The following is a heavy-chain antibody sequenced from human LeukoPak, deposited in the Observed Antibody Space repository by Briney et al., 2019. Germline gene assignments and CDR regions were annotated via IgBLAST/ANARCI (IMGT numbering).Heavy chain of an antibody. J-gene: IGHJ6*02. CDR3: ARGGKYSYGYYYYGMDV. V-gene: IGHV4-34*01. Sequence: SETLSLTCAVYGGSFSGYCWSWIRQPPGKGLEWIGEINHSGSTNYNPSLKSRVTISVDTSKNQFSLKLSSVTAADTAVYYCARGGKYSYGYYYYGMDVWGQGTTVTVSS. D-gene: IGHD5-18*01. CDR2: INHSGST. CDR1: GGSFSGYC.